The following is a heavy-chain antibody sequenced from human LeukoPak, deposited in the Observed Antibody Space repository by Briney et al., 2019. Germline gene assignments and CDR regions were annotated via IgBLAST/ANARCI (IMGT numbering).Heavy chain of an antibody. CDR2: ISAYNGNT. CDR3: AATHYDYVWGSYRFQGSQQ. Sequence: ASVKVSCKASGYTFTSYGISWVRQAPGQGLEWMGWISAYNGNTNYAQKLQGRVTMTTDTSTSTAYMELRSLRSDDTAVYYCAATHYDYVWGSYRFQGSQQWGQGTLVTVFS. CDR1: GYTFTSYG. D-gene: IGHD3-16*02. J-gene: IGHJ4*02. V-gene: IGHV1-18*01.